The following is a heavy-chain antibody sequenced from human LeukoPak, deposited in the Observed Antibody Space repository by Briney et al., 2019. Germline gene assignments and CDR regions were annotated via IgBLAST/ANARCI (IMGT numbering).Heavy chain of an antibody. CDR3: ASQLKYPGIAAAGNFDY. D-gene: IGHD6-13*01. V-gene: IGHV4-39*01. J-gene: IGHJ4*02. Sequence: SETLSLTCTVSGGSISSSSYYWGWIRPPPGQGLVWIGSIYYSGSTYYNPSLKSRVTIAVDTSKNQFSLKLSSVTAADTAVYYCASQLKYPGIAAAGNFDYWGQGTLVTVSS. CDR1: GGSISSSSYY. CDR2: IYYSGST.